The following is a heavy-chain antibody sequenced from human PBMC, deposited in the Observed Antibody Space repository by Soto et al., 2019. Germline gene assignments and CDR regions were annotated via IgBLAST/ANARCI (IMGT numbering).Heavy chain of an antibody. CDR1: GGSISSGGYY. CDR2: IYYSGST. Sequence: PSETLSLTCTVSGGSISSGGYYWSWIRQHPGEGLEWIGYIYYSGSTYYNPSLKSRVTISVDTSKNQFSLKLSSVTAADTAVYYCARALLASYYYDSTPLGYWGQGTLVTVSS. CDR3: ARALLASYYYDSTPLGY. J-gene: IGHJ4*02. V-gene: IGHV4-31*03. D-gene: IGHD3-22*01.